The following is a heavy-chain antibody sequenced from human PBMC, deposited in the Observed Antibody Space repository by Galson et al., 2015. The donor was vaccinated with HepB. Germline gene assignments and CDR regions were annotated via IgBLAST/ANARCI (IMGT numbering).Heavy chain of an antibody. J-gene: IGHJ2*01. CDR3: ATLPRDGYNPHYWYFDL. Sequence: SETLSLTCSVSGGSISSYYWSWIRQPPGKGLEWIGYIYYSGSTNYNPSLKSRVTISVDTSKNQFSLKLSSVTAADTAVYYCATLPRDGYNPHYWYFDLWGRGTLVTVSS. D-gene: IGHD5-24*01. CDR1: GGSISSYY. CDR2: IYYSGST. V-gene: IGHV4-59*01.